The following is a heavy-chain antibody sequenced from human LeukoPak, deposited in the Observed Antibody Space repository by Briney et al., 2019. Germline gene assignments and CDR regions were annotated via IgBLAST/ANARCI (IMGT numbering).Heavy chain of an antibody. CDR1: GYTFTSYD. V-gene: IGHV1-8*03. CDR3: ARGGGVFSSSWASFDY. CDR2: MNPNSGNT. Sequence: ASVKVSCKASGYTFTSYDVNWVRQATGQGLEWMGWMNPNSGNTGYAQKFQGRVTITRNTSISTAYMELSSLRSDDTAVYYCARGGGVFSSSWASFDYWGQGTLVTVSS. J-gene: IGHJ4*02. D-gene: IGHD6-13*01.